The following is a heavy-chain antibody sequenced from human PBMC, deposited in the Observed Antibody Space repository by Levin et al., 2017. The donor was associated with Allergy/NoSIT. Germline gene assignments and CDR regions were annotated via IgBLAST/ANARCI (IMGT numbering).Heavy chain of an antibody. CDR2: INSDGSST. CDR3: ARSIAAAGTGYYYYYGMDG. J-gene: IGHJ6*02. Sequence: GGSLRLSCAASGFTFSSYWMHWVRQAPGKGLVWVSRINSDGSSTSYADSVKGRFTISRDNAKNTLYLQMNSLRAEDTAVYYCARSIAAAGTGYYYYYGMDGWGQGTTVTVSS. D-gene: IGHD6-13*01. CDR1: GFTFSSYW. V-gene: IGHV3-74*01.